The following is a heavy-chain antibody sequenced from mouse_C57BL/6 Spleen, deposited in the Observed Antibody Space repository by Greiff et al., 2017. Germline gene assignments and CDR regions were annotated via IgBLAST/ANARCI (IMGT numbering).Heavy chain of an antibody. CDR1: GYSFTGYY. V-gene: IGHV1-42*01. Sequence: EVKLMESGPELVKPGASVKISCKASGYSFTGYYMNWVKQSPEKSLEWIGEINPSTGGTTYNQKFKAKATLTVDKSSSTAYMQLKSLTSEDSAVYYCARGGYAPYAMDYWGQGTSVTVSS. J-gene: IGHJ4*01. CDR3: ARGGYAPYAMDY. CDR2: INPSTGGT. D-gene: IGHD3-2*02.